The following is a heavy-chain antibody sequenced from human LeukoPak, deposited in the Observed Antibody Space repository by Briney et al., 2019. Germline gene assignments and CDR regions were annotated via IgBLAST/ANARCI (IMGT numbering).Heavy chain of an antibody. CDR2: IKQDGSEK. V-gene: IGHV3-7*01. D-gene: IGHD3-22*01. CDR1: GFTFSSYW. J-gene: IGHJ6*03. Sequence: GGSLRLSCAASGFTFSSYWMSWVRQAPGKGLEWVANIKQDGSEKYYVDSVKGRFTISRDNAKNSLYLQMNSLRAEDTAVYFCARDPYSGNYGSYYYYYMDVWGKGTTVTVSS. CDR3: ARDPYSGNYGSYYYYYMDV.